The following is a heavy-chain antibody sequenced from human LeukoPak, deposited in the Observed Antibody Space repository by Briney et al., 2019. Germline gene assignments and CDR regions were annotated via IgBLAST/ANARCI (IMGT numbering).Heavy chain of an antibody. D-gene: IGHD3-22*01. CDR3: ARARDSYYYDSSGYYPHYYFDY. J-gene: IGHJ4*02. CDR1: GGSISSYY. V-gene: IGHV4-59*01. Sequence: SETLSLTCTVSGGSISSYYWSWIRQPPGKGLEWIGYIYYSGSTNYNPSLKSRVTISVDTSKNQFSLKLSSVTAADTAVYYCARARDSYYYDSSGYYPHYYFDYWGQGTLVTVPS. CDR2: IYYSGST.